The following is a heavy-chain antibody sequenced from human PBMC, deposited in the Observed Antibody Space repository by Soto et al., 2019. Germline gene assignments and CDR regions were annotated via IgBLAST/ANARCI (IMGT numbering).Heavy chain of an antibody. V-gene: IGHV1-24*01. D-gene: IGHD5-12*01. CDR2: FDPEDGET. Sequence: GASVKVSFKVSGYTLTELSMHWGRQAPGKGLEWMGGFDPEDGETIYAQKFQGRVTMTEDTSTDTAYMELSSLRSEDTAVYYCATGRHGYDYGYNWFDPWGQGTLVTVSS. CDR1: GYTLTELS. CDR3: ATGRHGYDYGYNWFDP. J-gene: IGHJ5*02.